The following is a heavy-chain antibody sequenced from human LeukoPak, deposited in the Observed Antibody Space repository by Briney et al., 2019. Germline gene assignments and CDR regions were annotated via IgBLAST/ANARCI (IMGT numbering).Heavy chain of an antibody. CDR1: GFTFSSYS. CDR2: ISSSSSYI. CDR3: ATGGVLMVYGSNAFDI. J-gene: IGHJ3*02. Sequence: KPGGSLRLSCAASGFTFSSYSMTWVRQAPGKGLEWVSSISSSSSYIYYADSVKGRFTISRDNAKNSLYLQMNSLRAEDTAVYYCATGGVLMVYGSNAFDIWGQGTMVTVSS. D-gene: IGHD2-8*01. V-gene: IGHV3-21*01.